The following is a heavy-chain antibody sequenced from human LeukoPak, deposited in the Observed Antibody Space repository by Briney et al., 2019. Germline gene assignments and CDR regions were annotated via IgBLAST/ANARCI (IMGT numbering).Heavy chain of an antibody. Sequence: GRSLRLSCTTSGFTFGDYGLIWVRQAPGKGLEWVGFIRSKTYGGTTEYAASVKGRFTILRDDSKNIAYLQMNSLKTEDTAVYYCAGSFGELTFFDYWGQGTLVTVSS. CDR3: AGSFGELTFFDY. CDR2: IRSKTYGGTT. CDR1: GFTFGDYG. J-gene: IGHJ4*02. D-gene: IGHD3-10*01. V-gene: IGHV3-49*04.